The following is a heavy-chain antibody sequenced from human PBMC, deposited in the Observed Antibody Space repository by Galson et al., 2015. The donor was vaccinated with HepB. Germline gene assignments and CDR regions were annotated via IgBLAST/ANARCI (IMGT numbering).Heavy chain of an antibody. CDR3: ANGLRYFDWVNPSDAFDI. D-gene: IGHD3-9*01. Sequence: SLRLSCAASTFIFSTYSMNWVRQAPGKGLEWVSYISSSSTTVYYADSVKGRFTISRDNSKNTLYLQMNSLRAEDTAVYYCANGLRYFDWVNPSDAFDIWGQGTMVTVSS. V-gene: IGHV3-48*01. CDR1: TFIFSTYS. CDR2: ISSSSTTV. J-gene: IGHJ3*02.